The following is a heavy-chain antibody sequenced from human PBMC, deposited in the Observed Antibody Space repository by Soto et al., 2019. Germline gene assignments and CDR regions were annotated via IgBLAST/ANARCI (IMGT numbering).Heavy chain of an antibody. CDR2: IYHSGST. CDR3: ARELERVFDY. D-gene: IGHD1-1*01. V-gene: IGHV4-30-2*01. Sequence: TCAVSGGSISSGGYSWSWIRQPPGKGLEWIGYIYHSGSTYYNPSLKSRFTISRDNSKNTLYLQMNSLRIEDTAVYYCARELERVFDYWGQGTLVTVSS. CDR1: GGSISSGGYS. J-gene: IGHJ4*02.